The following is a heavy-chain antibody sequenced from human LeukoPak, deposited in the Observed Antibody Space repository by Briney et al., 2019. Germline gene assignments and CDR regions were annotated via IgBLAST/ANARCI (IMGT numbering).Heavy chain of an antibody. D-gene: IGHD3-22*01. CDR1: GFTFSSYS. Sequence: PGGSLRLSCAASGFTFSSYSMNWVRQAPGKGLEWVSSISSSSSYIYYADSVKGRFTISRDNAKNSLYLQMNSLRAEDTAVYYCARAYYYDSSGYYYEDYWGQGTLVTVSS. CDR3: ARAYYYDSSGYYYEDY. V-gene: IGHV3-21*01. CDR2: ISSSSSYI. J-gene: IGHJ4*02.